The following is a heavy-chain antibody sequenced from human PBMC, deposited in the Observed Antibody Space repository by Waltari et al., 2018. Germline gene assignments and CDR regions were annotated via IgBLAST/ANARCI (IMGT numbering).Heavy chain of an antibody. D-gene: IGHD1-26*01. CDR2: ISSSSYI. CDR3: ARDAPGRRGELLSY. Sequence: EVQLVESGGGLVKPGGSLRLSCAASGFTFSSYSMNWVRQAPGKGREWVSSISSSSYIYYADSVKGRCTISRDNAKNSLYLQMNSLRAEDTAVYYCARDAPGRRGELLSYWGQGTLVTVSS. J-gene: IGHJ4*02. CDR1: GFTFSSYS. V-gene: IGHV3-21*01.